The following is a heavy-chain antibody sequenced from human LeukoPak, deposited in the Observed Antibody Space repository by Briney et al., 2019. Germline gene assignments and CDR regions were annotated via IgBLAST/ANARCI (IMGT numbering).Heavy chain of an antibody. CDR2: ISYDGSNK. CDR3: ARDLPSRDVWNDGGDAFDI. CDR1: GFTFSSYA. D-gene: IGHD1-1*01. Sequence: GGSLRLSCAASGFTFSSYAMHWVRQAPGKGLEWVAVISYDGSNKYYADSVKGRFTISRDNSKNTLYLQMNSLRAEDTAVYYCARDLPSRDVWNDGGDAFDIWGQGTMVTVSS. V-gene: IGHV3-30-3*01. J-gene: IGHJ3*02.